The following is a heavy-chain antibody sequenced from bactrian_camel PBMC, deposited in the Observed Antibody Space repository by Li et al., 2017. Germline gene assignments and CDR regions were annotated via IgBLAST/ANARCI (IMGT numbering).Heavy chain of an antibody. CDR3: ATDLVKRPDLGV. D-gene: IGHD3*01. CDR1: GFTFRSYV. CDR2: ISSLGALT. Sequence: VQLVESGGALVQPGGSLRLSCAPTGFTFRSYVMGWVRQAPGKGLEWVSSISSLGALTYYADSVKGQFTISRDNAKNTVYLQMNSLKTEDAAVYYCATDLVKRPDLGVWGQGTQVTVS. J-gene: IGHJ4*01. V-gene: IGHV3S40*01.